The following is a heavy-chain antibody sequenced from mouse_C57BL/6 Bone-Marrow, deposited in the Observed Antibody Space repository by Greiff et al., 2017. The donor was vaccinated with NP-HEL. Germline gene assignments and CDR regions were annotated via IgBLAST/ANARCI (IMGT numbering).Heavy chain of an antibody. J-gene: IGHJ2*01. D-gene: IGHD3-2*02. CDR2: INPSNGGT. Sequence: QVQLQQPGTELVKPGASVKLSCKASGYTFTSYWMNWVKQRPGKGLEWIGNINPSNGGTNYNEKFKSKATLTVDKSSSTAYMQLSSLTSEDSAVYYCARWQLRVYYFDYWGQGTTLTVSS. V-gene: IGHV1-53*01. CDR3: ARWQLRVYYFDY. CDR1: GYTFTSYW.